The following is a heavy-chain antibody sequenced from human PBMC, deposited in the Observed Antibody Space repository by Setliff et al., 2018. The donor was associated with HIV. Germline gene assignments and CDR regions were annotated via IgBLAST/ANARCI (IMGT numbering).Heavy chain of an antibody. J-gene: IGHJ3*01. CDR2: LWYDGVKK. D-gene: IGHD2-21*01. CDR1: GFTFSVHG. V-gene: IGHV3-33*01. Sequence: GGSLRLSCEASGFTFSVHGMHRVRLAPGKGLEWVAVLWYDGVKKYYADSVKGRFTISRDDSKNTLYLQMNSLRAEDTALYYCARGQFRLRPDSLDVWGQGTLVTVSS. CDR3: ARGQFRLRPDSLDV.